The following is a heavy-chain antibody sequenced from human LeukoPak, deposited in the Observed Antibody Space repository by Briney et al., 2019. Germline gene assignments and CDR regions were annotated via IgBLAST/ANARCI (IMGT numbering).Heavy chain of an antibody. D-gene: IGHD6-19*01. CDR2: IRYDGSKK. CDR3: AKENSSGFLF. J-gene: IGHJ4*02. CDR1: GFIFSRYG. V-gene: IGHV3-30*02. Sequence: GGSLRLSCAASGFIFSRYGIHWVRQAPGKGLEWVAFIRYDGSKKYYADSVKGRFIISRDNAKNTLYLQMNSLRAEDTGVYYCAKENSSGFLFWGQGTLVTVSS.